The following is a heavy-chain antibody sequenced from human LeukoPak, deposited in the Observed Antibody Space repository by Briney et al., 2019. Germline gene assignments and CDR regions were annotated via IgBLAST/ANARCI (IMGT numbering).Heavy chain of an antibody. CDR3: ARGGPPGYYYDYYMDV. CDR2: INHSGST. CDR1: GGSFSGYY. Sequence: SETLSLTCAVYGGSFSGYYWSWIRQPPGKGLEWIGEINHSGSTNNKPSLKSRVTISVDTSKNQFSLKMSSVTAADTAVYFCARGGPPGYYYDYYMDVWGKGTTVTISS. V-gene: IGHV4-34*01. J-gene: IGHJ6*03.